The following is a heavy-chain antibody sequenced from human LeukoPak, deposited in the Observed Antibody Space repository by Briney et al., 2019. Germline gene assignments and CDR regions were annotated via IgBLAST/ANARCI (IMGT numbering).Heavy chain of an antibody. V-gene: IGHV1-18*01. Sequence: ASVKVSCKTSGYTLSNFGISRVRQAPGQGLEWMGWISGNNDNPNYGQKFQGRFTVTTDSSTSTAYMELRNLRFDDTAVYYCARDGTSTDVYWGQGTLVTVSS. CDR2: ISGNNDNP. CDR1: GYTLSNFG. D-gene: IGHD2-2*01. J-gene: IGHJ4*02. CDR3: ARDGTSTDVY.